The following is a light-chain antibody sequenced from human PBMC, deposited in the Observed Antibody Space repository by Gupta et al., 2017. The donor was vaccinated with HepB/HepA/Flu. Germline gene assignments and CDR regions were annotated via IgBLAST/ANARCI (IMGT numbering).Light chain of an antibody. CDR2: GAS. CDR1: QSISTY. V-gene: IGKV1-39*01. J-gene: IGKJ2*01. Sequence: DIQLTPSPSSLSASVGDRVSISCRASQSISTYLTWYQQKPGKAPELLIYGASSLQSGVPSRFSGSGSGTDCTLTISTLQPEDFATYYGQQSHSGPYSFGQGTKLEMK. CDR3: QQSHSGPYS.